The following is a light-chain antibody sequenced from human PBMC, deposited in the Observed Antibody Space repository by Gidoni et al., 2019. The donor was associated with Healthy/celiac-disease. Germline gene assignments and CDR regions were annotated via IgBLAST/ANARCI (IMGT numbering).Light chain of an antibody. CDR3: QRYGGSPPYT. CDR1: QSVSSSY. Sequence: EIVLTQSPGTLSLSPGERATLSCRASQSVSSSYLAWYQQKPGQAPRLLIFGASSRATGIPDRFSGSGSGTDFTLTISRLEPEDLAVYYCQRYGGSPPYTFGRXTKLEIK. V-gene: IGKV3-20*01. CDR2: GAS. J-gene: IGKJ2*01.